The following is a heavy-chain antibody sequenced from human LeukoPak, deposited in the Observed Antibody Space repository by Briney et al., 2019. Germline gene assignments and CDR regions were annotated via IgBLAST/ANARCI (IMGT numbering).Heavy chain of an antibody. Sequence: ASVKVSCKASGGTFSTYAISWVRQAPGQGLEWMGGIIPIFGTANYAQKFQGRVTITADESTSTAYIELSSLRSEDTAVYYCARSSGGWDWFDPWGQGTLVTVCS. V-gene: IGHV1-69*13. CDR2: IIPIFGTA. J-gene: IGHJ5*02. CDR1: GGTFSTYA. CDR3: ARSSGGWDWFDP. D-gene: IGHD6-19*01.